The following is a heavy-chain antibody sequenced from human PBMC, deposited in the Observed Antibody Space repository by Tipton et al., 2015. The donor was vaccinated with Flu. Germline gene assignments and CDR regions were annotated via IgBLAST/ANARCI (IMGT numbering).Heavy chain of an antibody. D-gene: IGHD4/OR15-4a*01. CDR1: RGSINSYY. Sequence: TLSLTCTVSRGSINSYYWSWIRQAPGKGLEWIGYLHYSGSTTYNPSLKSRVTIAEGTSMNQFSLRLRSVTAAGTAVYYCARAVYGAFDAFDIWGRGTMVTVSS. J-gene: IGHJ3*02. V-gene: IGHV4-59*01. CDR2: LHYSGST. CDR3: ARAVYGAFDAFDI.